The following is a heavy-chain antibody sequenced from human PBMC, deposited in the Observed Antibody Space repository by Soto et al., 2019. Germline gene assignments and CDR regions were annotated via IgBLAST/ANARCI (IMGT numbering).Heavy chain of an antibody. Sequence: GASVKVSCKASGGTFSSYAISWVRQAPGQGLEWMGGIIPIFGTANYAQKFQGRVTITADESTSTAYMELSSLRSEDTAVYYCARAGGLRYFDWLPPNWFDPWGQGTLVTVSS. V-gene: IGHV1-69*13. CDR2: IIPIFGTA. D-gene: IGHD3-9*01. J-gene: IGHJ5*02. CDR3: ARAGGLRYFDWLPPNWFDP. CDR1: GGTFSSYA.